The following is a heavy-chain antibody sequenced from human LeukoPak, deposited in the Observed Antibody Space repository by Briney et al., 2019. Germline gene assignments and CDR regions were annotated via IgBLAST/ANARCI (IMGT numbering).Heavy chain of an antibody. J-gene: IGHJ6*04. CDR3: ARHADIALYREGMDV. CDR1: GGSISHYF. D-gene: IGHD2-15*01. Sequence: PSETLSLTCTVSGGSISHYFWSGIRQPPGQGLEWVGYVYYRGNTIYSPSLRSRVTISVDSSKNEFSLKMTSVTAADTAVYYCARHADIALYREGMDVWGKGTTVTVSS. CDR2: VYYRGNT. V-gene: IGHV4-59*01.